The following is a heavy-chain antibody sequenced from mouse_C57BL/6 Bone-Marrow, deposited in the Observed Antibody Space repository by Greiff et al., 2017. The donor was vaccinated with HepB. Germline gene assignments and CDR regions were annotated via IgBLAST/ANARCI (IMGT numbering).Heavy chain of an antibody. CDR1: GYTFTSYW. CDR2: IYPGSGST. CDR3: ARTGTKYDYDYYFDY. V-gene: IGHV1-55*01. J-gene: IGHJ2*01. Sequence: QVQLQQPGAELVKPGASVKMSCKASGYTFTSYWITWVKQRPGQGLEWIGDIYPGSGSTNYNEKFKSKATLTVDTSSSTAYMQLSSLTSEDSAVYYGARTGTKYDYDYYFDYWGQGTTLTVSS. D-gene: IGHD2-4*01.